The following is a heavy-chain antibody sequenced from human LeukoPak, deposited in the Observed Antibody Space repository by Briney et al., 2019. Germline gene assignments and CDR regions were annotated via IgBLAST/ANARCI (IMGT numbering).Heavy chain of an antibody. V-gene: IGHV3-30*18. CDR1: GFTFSSYG. CDR3: AKDDSSGYYSLDYFDY. J-gene: IGHJ4*02. CDR2: ISYDGSNK. Sequence: HPGRSLRLSCAASGFTFSSYGMHWVRQAPGKGLEWVAVISYDGSNKYYADSVKGRFTISRDNSKNTLYLQMNSLRAEDTAVYYCAKDDSSGYYSLDYFDYWGQGTLVTVSS. D-gene: IGHD3-22*01.